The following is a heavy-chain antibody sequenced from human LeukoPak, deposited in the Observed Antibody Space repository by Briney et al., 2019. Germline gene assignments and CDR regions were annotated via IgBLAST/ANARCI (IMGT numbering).Heavy chain of an antibody. CDR2: INPSGGST. Sequence: ASVKVSCKASGYTFTSYYMHWVRQAPGQGLEWMGIINPSGGSTSYAQKFQGRVTMTRDTSTSTVYMELSSPRAEDTAVYYCARGDYGGNSNWSYGMDVWGQGTTVTVSS. D-gene: IGHD4-23*01. CDR1: GYTFTSYY. CDR3: ARGDYGGNSNWSYGMDV. J-gene: IGHJ6*02. V-gene: IGHV1-46*01.